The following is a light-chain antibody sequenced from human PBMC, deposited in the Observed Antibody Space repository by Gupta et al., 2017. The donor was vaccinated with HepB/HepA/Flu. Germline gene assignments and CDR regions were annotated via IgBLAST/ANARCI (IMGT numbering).Light chain of an antibody. J-gene: IGLJ3*02. Sequence: QSALTQPASVSGSPGQSITISCTGTSSDVGGYKYVSWYQQHPGKAPKLMIYDVSNRPSGVSNRFSGSKSGNTASLTISGLQAEDEADYYCSSYTSSSTPFWVFGGGTKLTVL. V-gene: IGLV2-14*01. CDR1: SSDVGGYKY. CDR3: SSYTSSSTPFWV. CDR2: DVS.